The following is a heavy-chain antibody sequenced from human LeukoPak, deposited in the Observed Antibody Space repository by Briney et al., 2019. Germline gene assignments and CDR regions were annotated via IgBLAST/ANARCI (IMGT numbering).Heavy chain of an antibody. Sequence: GGSLRLSCAVSGVTVGCNTMSSVRQAPGKGLEWVSIIYSGGSTSYADSVKGRFTISRDNSKNTLYLQMNSLRTEDTTVYYCARGGSYFDISGYYFYWGRGTLVTVSS. J-gene: IGHJ4*02. D-gene: IGHD3-22*01. CDR2: IYSGGST. V-gene: IGHV3-66*01. CDR1: GVTVGCNT. CDR3: ARGGSYFDISGYYFY.